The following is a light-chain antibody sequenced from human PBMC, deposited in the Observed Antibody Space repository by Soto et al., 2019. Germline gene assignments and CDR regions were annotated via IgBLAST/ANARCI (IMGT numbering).Light chain of an antibody. CDR1: HSICSY. CDR3: LQLNRYPRT. J-gene: IGKJ4*01. CDR2: DAS. V-gene: IGKV3-11*01. Sequence: EIVLTQSPATLSLSLGGRATLSFRASHSICSYLAWYQHKLGQPPRLLIYDASNRATGIPVRFSGSGSGTDFTLTISSLEPEDFATYYCLQLNRYPRTFGGGTKVDI.